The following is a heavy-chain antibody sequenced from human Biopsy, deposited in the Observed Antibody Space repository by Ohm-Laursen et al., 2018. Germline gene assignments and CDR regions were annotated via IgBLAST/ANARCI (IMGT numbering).Heavy chain of an antibody. V-gene: IGHV3-33*01. CDR1: GFTFSVYA. J-gene: IGHJ6*02. CDR3: ARDPIVGSKADGMDV. Sequence: SLRLFCTASGFTFSVYAMHWVRQAPGKGLAWVSIIWYDGSNEYYADSVKGRFTISRDNSKNTVFLQMSSLRAEDTGVYYCARDPIVGSKADGMDVWGQGTTVTVSS. CDR2: IWYDGSNE. D-gene: IGHD1-26*01.